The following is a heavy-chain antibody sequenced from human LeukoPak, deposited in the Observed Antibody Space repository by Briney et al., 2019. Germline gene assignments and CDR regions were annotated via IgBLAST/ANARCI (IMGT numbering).Heavy chain of an antibody. J-gene: IGHJ5*02. V-gene: IGHV3-23*01. CDR1: GLTFSNYA. CDR2: ISGTGGTT. Sequence: GGSLRLSCAASGLTFSNYAMSWVRQAPGKGLDWVSAISGTGGTTYYADSVKGRFTISRDNSKDTLYLQMNSLRAEDTAVYYCAGGPSYYYNSRWFDPWGQGTLVTVSS. D-gene: IGHD3-22*01. CDR3: AGGPSYYYNSRWFDP.